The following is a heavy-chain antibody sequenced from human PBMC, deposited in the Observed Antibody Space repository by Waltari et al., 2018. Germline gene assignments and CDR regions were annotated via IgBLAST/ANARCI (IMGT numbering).Heavy chain of an antibody. CDR2: INHSGST. J-gene: IGHJ2*01. CDR3: ARVHKGKTATTYWYFDL. Sequence: QVQLQQWGAGLLKPSETLSLTCAVYGGSFSGYYWSWIRQPPGKGLEWIGEINHSGSTNYNPSLKSRVTISVDTSKTQFSRKLSSVTAADTAVYYCARVHKGKTATTYWYFDLWGRGTLVTVSS. D-gene: IGHD6-13*01. V-gene: IGHV4-34*01. CDR1: GGSFSGYY.